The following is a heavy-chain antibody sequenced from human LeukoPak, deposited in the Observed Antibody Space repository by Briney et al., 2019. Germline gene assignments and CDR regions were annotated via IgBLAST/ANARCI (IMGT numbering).Heavy chain of an antibody. CDR1: GFTFSRYG. CDR3: ARVRGYSGYGALVY. Sequence: GGSLRLSCAASGFTFSRYGMHWVRQAPGKGLEWVAVIWYDGSNKYYADSVKGRFTIPRDNSKNTLYLQMNSLRAEDTAVYYCARVRGYSGYGALVYWGQGTLVTVSS. D-gene: IGHD5-12*01. V-gene: IGHV3-33*01. J-gene: IGHJ4*02. CDR2: IWYDGSNK.